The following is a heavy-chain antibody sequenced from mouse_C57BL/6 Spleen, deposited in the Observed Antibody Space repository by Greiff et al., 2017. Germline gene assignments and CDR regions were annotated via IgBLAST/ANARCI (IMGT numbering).Heavy chain of an antibody. Sequence: QVQLLQPGAELVRPGSSVKLSCKASGYTFTSYWMDWVKQSPGQGLEWIGNIYPSDSYTHYNQKFKDKATLTVDKSCSTAYMQLSSLTSEDSAVYYCARRGRDDWGQGTTLTVSS. J-gene: IGHJ2*01. V-gene: IGHV1-61*01. D-gene: IGHD3-3*01. CDR1: GYTFTSYW. CDR2: IYPSDSYT. CDR3: ARRGRDD.